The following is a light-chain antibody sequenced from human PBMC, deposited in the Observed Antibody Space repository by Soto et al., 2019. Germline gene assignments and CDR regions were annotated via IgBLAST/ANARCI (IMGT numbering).Light chain of an antibody. V-gene: IGKV3-20*01. CDR3: QQYGSSSIT. Sequence: EIVLTQSPVTLSLSPWERATLSCRASQSVSSGYLAWYQQKPGQAPRLLIYGASSRATGIPDRFSGSGSGTDFTLTISRLEPEDFAVYYCQQYGSSSITFGQGTRLEI. CDR2: GAS. CDR1: QSVSSGY. J-gene: IGKJ5*01.